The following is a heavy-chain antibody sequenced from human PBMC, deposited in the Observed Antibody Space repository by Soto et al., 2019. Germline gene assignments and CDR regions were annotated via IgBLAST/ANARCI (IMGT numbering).Heavy chain of an antibody. CDR2: IYYSGST. V-gene: IGHV4-39*01. D-gene: IGHD3-3*01. Sequence: PSETLSLTCTVSGGSISSYYWGWIRQPPGKGLEWIGSIYYSGSTYYNPSLKSRVTISVDTSKNQFSLKLSSVTAADTAVYYCARQNNVFWRGGLSGMDVWGQGTRVTVSS. CDR1: GGSISSYY. J-gene: IGHJ6*02. CDR3: ARQNNVFWRGGLSGMDV.